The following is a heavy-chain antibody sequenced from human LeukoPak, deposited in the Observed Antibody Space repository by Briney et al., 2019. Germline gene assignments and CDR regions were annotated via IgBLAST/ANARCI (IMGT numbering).Heavy chain of an antibody. D-gene: IGHD3-10*01. CDR2: IKEDGREK. Sequence: GGSLRLSCATSGFTFSSSWMSWVRQAPGKGLDCVANIKEDGREKYYVDSVKGRFTISRDNAKNSLYLQMSSLRAEDTAVYYCARGGRPDYWGQGTLVTVSS. CDR1: GFTFSSSW. J-gene: IGHJ4*02. CDR3: ARGGRPDY. V-gene: IGHV3-7*01.